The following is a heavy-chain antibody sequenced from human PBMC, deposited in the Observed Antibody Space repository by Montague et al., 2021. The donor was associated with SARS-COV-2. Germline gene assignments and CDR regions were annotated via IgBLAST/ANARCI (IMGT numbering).Heavy chain of an antibody. CDR2: ISGSSSYI. CDR3: ARGGALIRGDNNWFDP. V-gene: IGHV3-11*06. J-gene: IGHJ5*02. CDR1: GFTFSDYY. Sequence: SLRLSCAASGFTFSDYYLTWIRQAPGKGLEWVSYISGSSSYISYXDSVKGRFTISRDNAKNSLYLQMNSLRAEDTAVYYCARGGALIRGDNNWFDPWGQGTLVTVSS. D-gene: IGHD3-10*01.